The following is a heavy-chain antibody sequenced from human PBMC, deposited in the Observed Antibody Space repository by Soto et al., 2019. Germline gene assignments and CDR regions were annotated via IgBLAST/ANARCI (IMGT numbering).Heavy chain of an antibody. CDR2: INHTGGT. CDR1: GGSVNGYY. Sequence: LSLTCAVYGGSVNGYYWNWIRQPPEKGLEWIGEINHTGGTHYNPSLKSRVTMSVDTSKNQFSLRLSSVTAADTAIYYCATRITVFGLLIPPFDPRGQGTQVTVSS. J-gene: IGHJ5*02. V-gene: IGHV4-34*01. CDR3: ATRITVFGLLIPPFDP. D-gene: IGHD3-3*01.